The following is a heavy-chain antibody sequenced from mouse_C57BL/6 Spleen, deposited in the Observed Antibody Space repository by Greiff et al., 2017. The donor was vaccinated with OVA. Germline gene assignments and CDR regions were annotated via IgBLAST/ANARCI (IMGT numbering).Heavy chain of an antibody. CDR2: IDPETGGT. CDR1: GYTFTDYE. Sequence: QVQLQQSGAELVRPGASVTLSCKASGYTFTDYEMHWVKQTPVHGLEWIGAIDPETGGTAYNQKFKGKAILTADKSSSTAYMELRSLTSEDSAVYYCTREGNDDSAWFAYWGQGTLVTVSA. V-gene: IGHV1-15*01. J-gene: IGHJ3*01. CDR3: TREGNDDSAWFAY. D-gene: IGHD2-4*01.